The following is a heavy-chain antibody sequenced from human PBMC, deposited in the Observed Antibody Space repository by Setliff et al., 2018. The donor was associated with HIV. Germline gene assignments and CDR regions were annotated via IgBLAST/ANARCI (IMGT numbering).Heavy chain of an antibody. D-gene: IGHD2-8*01. V-gene: IGHV3-23*01. CDR3: ARDSRYDTNGVCATGWFDP. CDR2: ISASVGDT. CDR1: GFTFSSYA. Sequence: GGSLRLSCASSGFTFSSYAMSWVRQAPGKGLEWVSCISASVGDTYYADSEKGLFTISRDNSKNTLYLQMNSLRAEDTALYYCARDSRYDTNGVCATGWFDPWGQGTLVTVSS. J-gene: IGHJ5*02.